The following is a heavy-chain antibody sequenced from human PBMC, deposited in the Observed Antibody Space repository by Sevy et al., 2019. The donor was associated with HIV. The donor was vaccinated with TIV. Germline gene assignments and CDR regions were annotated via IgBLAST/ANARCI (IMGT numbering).Heavy chain of an antibody. D-gene: IGHD3-3*01. CDR3: ARERYDFWSGTNDY. CDR2: IYYSGST. V-gene: IGHV4-59*01. J-gene: IGHJ4*02. CDR1: GGSISSYY. Sequence: SETLSLTCTVSGGSISSYYWSWIRQPPGKGLEWIGYIYYSGSTNYNPSLKSRVTISVDTSKNQFSLKLSSVTAADTAVYYCARERYDFWSGTNDYWGQGTLVTVSS.